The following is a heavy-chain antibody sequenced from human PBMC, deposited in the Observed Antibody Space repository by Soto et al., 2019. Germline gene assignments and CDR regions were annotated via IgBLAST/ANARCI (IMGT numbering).Heavy chain of an antibody. CDR3: ARSERRYYDSSGYPFDY. J-gene: IGHJ4*02. D-gene: IGHD3-22*01. Sequence: QVQLQESGPGLVKPSQTLSLTCTVSGGSISSGGYYWSWIRQHPGQGLEWIGYIYYSGSTYYNPSLKSRVTISVDTSKNQFSLKLSSVTAADTAVYYCARSERRYYDSSGYPFDYWGQGTLVTVSS. CDR2: IYYSGST. V-gene: IGHV4-31*03. CDR1: GGSISSGGYY.